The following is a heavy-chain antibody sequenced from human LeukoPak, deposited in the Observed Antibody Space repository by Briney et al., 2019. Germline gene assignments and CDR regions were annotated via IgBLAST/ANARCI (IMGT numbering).Heavy chain of an antibody. V-gene: IGHV3-23*01. Sequence: GGSLRLSCAASGFSLSNFGMSWVRQAPGKGLEWVSGLSGSGGSTYYPDSVKGRFTISRDNSKNTLYLQMDSLRAEDTAVYYCAKDLRICAGDCRDAFDIWGQGTTVIVSP. J-gene: IGHJ3*02. CDR2: LSGSGGST. CDR1: GFSLSNFG. D-gene: IGHD2-21*02. CDR3: AKDLRICAGDCRDAFDI.